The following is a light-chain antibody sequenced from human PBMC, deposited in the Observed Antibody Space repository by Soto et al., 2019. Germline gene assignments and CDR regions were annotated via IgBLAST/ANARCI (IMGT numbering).Light chain of an antibody. Sequence: QSALTQPRSVSGSPGQSVTISCTGTSINVGAYDFVSWYQQHPGKAPKLMICDVTKRPSGVPDRFSGSKSGNTASLTISGLQADDESDYYCCSFAGSYTYVFGTGTKVTVL. CDR2: DVT. V-gene: IGLV2-11*01. CDR3: CSFAGSYTYV. CDR1: SINVGAYDF. J-gene: IGLJ1*01.